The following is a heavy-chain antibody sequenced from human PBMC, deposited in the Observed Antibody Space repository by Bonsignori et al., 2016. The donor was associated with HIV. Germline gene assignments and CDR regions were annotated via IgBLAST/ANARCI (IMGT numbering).Heavy chain of an antibody. CDR1: GFTFNNYA. Sequence: GGSLRLSCTASGFTFNNYAMSWVRQAPGKGLEWVSVIYSGAPISATVYADSVKGRFTVSRDDSKNMVYLQMNSLRAEDTAIYYCATGGLLHTPVEGRLGSWGQGTLVTVSS. D-gene: IGHD6-19*01. CDR3: ATGGLLHTPVEGRLGS. V-gene: IGHV3-23*03. CDR2: IYSGAPISAT. J-gene: IGHJ5*02.